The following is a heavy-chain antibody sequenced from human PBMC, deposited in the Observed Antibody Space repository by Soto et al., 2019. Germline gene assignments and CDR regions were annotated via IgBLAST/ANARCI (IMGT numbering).Heavy chain of an antibody. CDR3: AREGPYCSGGSCSPNFDY. V-gene: IGHV1-46*03. Sequence: ASVKVSCKASGYTFTSYDINWVRQATGQGLEWMGRINPSGGSTSYAQKFQGRVTMTRDTSTSTAYVELSSLRSEDTAVYYCAREGPYCSGGSCSPNFDYWGQGTLVTVSS. CDR1: GYTFTSYD. D-gene: IGHD2-15*01. CDR2: INPSGGST. J-gene: IGHJ4*02.